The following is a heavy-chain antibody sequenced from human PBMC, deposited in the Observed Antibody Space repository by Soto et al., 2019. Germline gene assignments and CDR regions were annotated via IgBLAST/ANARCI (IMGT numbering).Heavy chain of an antibody. CDR1: GFTFSSYA. CDR2: ISGSGGST. Sequence: HPGGSLRLSCAASGFTFSSYAMSWVRQAPGKGLEWVSAISGSGGSTYYADSVKGRFTISRDNSKNTLYLQMNSLRAEDTAVYYCAKGGLRFSPHGMDVWGQGTTVTVSS. CDR3: AKGGLRFSPHGMDV. V-gene: IGHV3-23*01. D-gene: IGHD3-3*01. J-gene: IGHJ6*02.